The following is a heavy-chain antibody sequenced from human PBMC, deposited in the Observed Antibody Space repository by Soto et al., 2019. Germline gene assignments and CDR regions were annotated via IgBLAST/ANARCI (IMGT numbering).Heavy chain of an antibody. Sequence: HGESLKISCKGSGYSFTSYWIGWVRQMPGKGLELMGIIYPGDSDTRYSPSFQGQVTISADKSISTAFLQWSSLKASDTAIYYCARPFDTSNWYDYWGQGTLVTVSS. CDR3: ARPFDTSNWYDY. D-gene: IGHD2-2*01. J-gene: IGHJ5*01. CDR2: IYPGDSDT. CDR1: GYSFTSYW. V-gene: IGHV5-51*01.